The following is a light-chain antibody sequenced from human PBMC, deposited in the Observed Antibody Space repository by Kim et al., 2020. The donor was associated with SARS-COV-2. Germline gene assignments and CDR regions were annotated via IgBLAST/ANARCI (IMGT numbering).Light chain of an antibody. CDR2: KAS. CDR1: QSLSPNNW. CDR3: QQYYTFSAS. Sequence: DIQLTQSPYTLSASVGDTVTISCRASQSLSPNNWLAWYQQKPGKAPKLLIYKASSLETGVPSRFSGSGSGTEFTLIISSLQPDDFATYFCQQYYTFSASFGQGTKVDIK. V-gene: IGKV1-5*03. J-gene: IGKJ1*01.